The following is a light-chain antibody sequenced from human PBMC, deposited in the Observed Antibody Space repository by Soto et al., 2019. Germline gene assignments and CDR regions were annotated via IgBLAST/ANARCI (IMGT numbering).Light chain of an antibody. J-gene: IGKJ2*01. Sequence: DIQLTQSPFFLSASVGDRVTISCRASQAIYSYLAWYQQKPGKAPNLLIFGASKLQSGVPSRFSGSGSGTDFTLTISSLQPEDFATYYCQQLNSHPRTFGQGTKLEIK. V-gene: IGKV1-9*01. CDR2: GAS. CDR1: QAIYSY. CDR3: QQLNSHPRT.